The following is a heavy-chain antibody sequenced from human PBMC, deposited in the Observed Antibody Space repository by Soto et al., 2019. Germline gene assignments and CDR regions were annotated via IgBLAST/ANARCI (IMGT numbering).Heavy chain of an antibody. CDR2: INHSGST. J-gene: IGHJ6*02. Sequence: SETLSLTCAVYGGSFSGYYWSWIRQPPGKGLEWIGEINHSGSTNYNPSLKSRVTISVDTSKNQFSLKLSSVTAADTAVYYCARVRLGELSLYPYYYYGMDVWGQGTTVTVSS. V-gene: IGHV4-34*01. D-gene: IGHD3-16*02. CDR3: ARVRLGELSLYPYYYYGMDV. CDR1: GGSFSGYY.